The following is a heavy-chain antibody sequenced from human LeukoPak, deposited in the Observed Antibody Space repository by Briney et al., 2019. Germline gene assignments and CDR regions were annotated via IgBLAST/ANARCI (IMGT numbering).Heavy chain of an antibody. CDR3: ARASSSWDDYYYYGMDV. V-gene: IGHV3-53*04. CDR1: GFTFSSYA. J-gene: IGHJ6*02. CDR2: IYSGGST. D-gene: IGHD6-13*01. Sequence: PGGSLRLSCAASGFTFSSYAMSCVRQAPGKGLEWVSVIYSGGSTYYADSVKGRFTISRHNSKNTLYLQMNSLRAEDTAVYYCARASSSWDDYYYYGMDVWGQGTTVTVSS.